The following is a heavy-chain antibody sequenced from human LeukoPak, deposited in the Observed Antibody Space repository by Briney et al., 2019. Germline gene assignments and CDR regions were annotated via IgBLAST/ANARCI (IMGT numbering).Heavy chain of an antibody. Sequence: GGSLRLSCAASGFSFSSSWMTWVRQAPGKGLEWVAIIKQDGSEKYYADSVKGRFTISRDNAKNSLYLQMSSLRNEDTAVYYCAKDARFLEWLFYFDYWGQGTLVTVSS. J-gene: IGHJ4*02. CDR1: GFSFSSSW. D-gene: IGHD3-3*01. CDR3: AKDARFLEWLFYFDY. V-gene: IGHV3-7*01. CDR2: IKQDGSEK.